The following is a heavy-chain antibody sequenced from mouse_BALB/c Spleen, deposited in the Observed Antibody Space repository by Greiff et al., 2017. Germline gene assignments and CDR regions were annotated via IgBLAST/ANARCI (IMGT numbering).Heavy chain of an antibody. D-gene: IGHD1-2*01. Sequence: VKLVESGPGLVAPSQSLSITCTVSGFSLTSYGVHWVRQPPGKGLEWLGVIWAGGSTNYNSALMSRLSISKDNSKSQVFLKMNSLQTDDTAMYYCARDLITTAHYYAMDYWGQGTSVTVSS. V-gene: IGHV2-9*02. CDR1: GFSLTSYG. CDR3: ARDLITTAHYYAMDY. J-gene: IGHJ4*01. CDR2: IWAGGST.